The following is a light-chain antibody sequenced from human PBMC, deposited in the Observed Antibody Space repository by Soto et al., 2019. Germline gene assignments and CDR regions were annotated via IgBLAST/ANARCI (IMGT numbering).Light chain of an antibody. V-gene: IGLV2-11*01. CDR2: DVT. J-gene: IGLJ2*01. CDR1: SSDVGRYNY. Sequence: QSALTQPRSVSGSPGQSVAISCAGTSSDVGRYNYVSWYQQYPGKAPKLIIYDVTKRPSGVPDRFSGSKSGNTASLTISGLQAEDEADYYCCSFAGLFGGGTKL. CDR3: CSFAGL.